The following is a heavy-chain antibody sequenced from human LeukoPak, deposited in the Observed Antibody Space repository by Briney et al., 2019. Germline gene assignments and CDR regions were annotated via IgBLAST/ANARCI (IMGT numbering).Heavy chain of an antibody. J-gene: IGHJ5*02. CDR2: ISSSSSYI. CDR1: GFTLSSYS. V-gene: IGHV3-21*01. Sequence: GGCVRLSCAASGFTLSSYSMNWVRQAPGKGLEWVSSISSSSSYIYYADSVKGRFTISRDNAKNSLYLQMNSLRAEDTAVYYCARDFYDSSGYYYWSPWGQGTLVTVSS. CDR3: ARDFYDSSGYYYWSP. D-gene: IGHD3-22*01.